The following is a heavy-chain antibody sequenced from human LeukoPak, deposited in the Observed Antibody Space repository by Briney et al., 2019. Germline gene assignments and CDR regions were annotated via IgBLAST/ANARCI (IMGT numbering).Heavy chain of an antibody. CDR1: GYTFTSYY. CDR3: ASPYGSESNAFDI. J-gene: IGHJ3*02. Sequence: ASVKVSCKASGYTFTSYYMHWVRQAPGQGLEWMGGIIPIFGTANYAQKFQGRVTITADESTSTAYMELSSLRSVDTAVYYCASPYGSESNAFDIWGQGTMVTVSS. CDR2: IIPIFGTA. V-gene: IGHV1-69*13. D-gene: IGHD3-10*01.